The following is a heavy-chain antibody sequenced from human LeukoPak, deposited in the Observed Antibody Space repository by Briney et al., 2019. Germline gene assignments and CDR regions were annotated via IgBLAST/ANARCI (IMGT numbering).Heavy chain of an antibody. V-gene: IGHV1-2*06. CDR2: ITPNSGGT. J-gene: IGHJ3*02. CDR1: GSTFTGYY. D-gene: IGHD3-10*02. Sequence: GASVKVSCKASGSTFTGYYMHWVRQAPGQGLGWMGRITPNSGGTNYAKKIQGRATMTRDTSISTAYMELSRLRSDDTAVYYGARMLTNFAFDIWGQGTMVTVSS. CDR3: ARMLTNFAFDI.